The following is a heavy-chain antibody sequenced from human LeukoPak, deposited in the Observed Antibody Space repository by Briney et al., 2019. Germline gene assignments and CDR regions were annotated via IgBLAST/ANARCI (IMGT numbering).Heavy chain of an antibody. CDR2: INHSGST. J-gene: IGHJ4*02. V-gene: IGHV4-34*01. Sequence: KPSETLSLTCAVYGGSFSGYYWSWIRQPPGKGLEWIGEINHSGSTNYNLSLKSRVTISVDTSKNQFSLKLGSVTAADTAVYYCAARQRRGYSYGPYYFDYWGQGTLVTVSS. D-gene: IGHD5-18*01. CDR1: GGSFSGYY. CDR3: AARQRRGYSYGPYYFDY.